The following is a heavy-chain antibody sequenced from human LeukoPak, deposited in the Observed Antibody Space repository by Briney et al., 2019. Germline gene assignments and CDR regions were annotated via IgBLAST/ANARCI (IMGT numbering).Heavy chain of an antibody. D-gene: IGHD3-22*01. Sequence: ASVKVSCKASDYTFTSYGISWVRQAPGQGLEWMGWISAYNGNTNYAQKLQGRVTMTTDTSTSTAYMELRSLRSDDTAVYYCARILRDYYDSSGYPDYWGQGTLVTVSS. CDR1: DYTFTSYG. V-gene: IGHV1-18*01. J-gene: IGHJ4*02. CDR3: ARILRDYYDSSGYPDY. CDR2: ISAYNGNT.